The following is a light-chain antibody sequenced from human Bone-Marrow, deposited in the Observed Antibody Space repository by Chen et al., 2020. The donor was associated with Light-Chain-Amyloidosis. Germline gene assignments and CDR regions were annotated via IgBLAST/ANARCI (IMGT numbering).Light chain of an antibody. V-gene: IGLV2-14*01. CDR2: DVK. CDR1: SSDVGAYNY. CDR3: TSFTNNNAPVL. J-gene: IGLJ2*01. Sequence: QSALTQPASVSGSPGQSITISCTGTSSDVGAYNYVSWYQQHPGKAPKLMIYDVKNRPSGVSNRFAGSNAGNTASLTISGLQAEDEADYYCTSFTNNNAPVLFGGGTKVTVL.